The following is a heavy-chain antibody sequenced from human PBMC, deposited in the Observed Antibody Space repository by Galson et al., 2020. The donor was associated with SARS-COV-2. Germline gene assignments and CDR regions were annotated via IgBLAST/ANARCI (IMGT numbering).Heavy chain of an antibody. CDR1: GYTFTSYD. D-gene: IGHD4-4*01. J-gene: IGHJ6*03. CDR3: ARVVHYSNYYYYYMDV. CDR2: MNPNSGNT. V-gene: IGHV1-8*01. Sequence: ASVTVSCKASGYTFTSYDINWVRQATGQGLAWMGWMNPNSGNTGYAQKFQGRVTMTRNTSISTAYMELSSLRSEDTAVYYCARVVHYSNYYYYYMDVWGKGTTVTVSS.